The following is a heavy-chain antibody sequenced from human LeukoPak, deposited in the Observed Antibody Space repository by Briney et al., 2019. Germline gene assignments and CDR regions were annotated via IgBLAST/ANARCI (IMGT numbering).Heavy chain of an antibody. CDR2: IIPILGIA. D-gene: IGHD3-16*01. CDR1: GGTFSSYA. CDR3: ARARKAALLGDGHFDY. Sequence: ASVKVSCKASGGTFSSYAISWVRQAPGQGLEWMGRIIPILGIANYAQKFQGRVTITADKSTSTAYMELSSLRSEDTAVYYCARARKAALLGDGHFDYWGQGTLVTVSS. V-gene: IGHV1-69*04. J-gene: IGHJ4*02.